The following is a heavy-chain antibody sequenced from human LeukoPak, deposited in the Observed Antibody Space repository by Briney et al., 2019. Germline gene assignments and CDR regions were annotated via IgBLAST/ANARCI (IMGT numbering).Heavy chain of an antibody. CDR3: AREGWNYYGSGSYIDY. CDR1: GFTFSNSW. J-gene: IGHJ4*02. Sequence: GGSLRLSCAASGFTFSNSWMSWVRQAPERGLEWVANIKADGSQKDYVDSMKGRFTVSRDNAKNSVYLEMKSLRVEDTAIYYCAREGWNYYGSGSYIDYWGQGTLVTVSS. CDR2: IKADGSQK. D-gene: IGHD3-10*01. V-gene: IGHV3-7*01.